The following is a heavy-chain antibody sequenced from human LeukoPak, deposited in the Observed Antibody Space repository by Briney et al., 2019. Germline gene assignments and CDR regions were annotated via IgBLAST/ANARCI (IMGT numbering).Heavy chain of an antibody. J-gene: IGHJ6*03. CDR3: ARVSYNWNDRASPQPKTYYMDV. CDR2: INPNSGGT. Sequence: GASVKVSCKASGYTFTGYYMHWVRQAPGQGLEWMGWINPNSGGTNYAQKFQGRVTMTRDTSISTAYMELSRLRSDDTAVYYCARVSYNWNDRASPQPKTYYMDVWGKGTTVTISS. D-gene: IGHD1-20*01. CDR1: GYTFTGYY. V-gene: IGHV1-2*02.